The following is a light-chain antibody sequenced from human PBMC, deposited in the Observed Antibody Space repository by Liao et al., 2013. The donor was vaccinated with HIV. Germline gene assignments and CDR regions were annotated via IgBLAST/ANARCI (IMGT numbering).Light chain of an antibody. J-gene: IGLJ2*01. CDR3: QAWDSSTVV. CDR2: QNY. V-gene: IGLV3-1*01. CDR1: ELGNKF. Sequence: SYELTQPPSLSASPGQPASISCSGDELGNKFAYWYQQRPGQSPVLVIYQNYKRPSGIPERFSGSNSGNTATLTISGTQAMDEADYYCQAWDSSTVVFGGGTKLTVL.